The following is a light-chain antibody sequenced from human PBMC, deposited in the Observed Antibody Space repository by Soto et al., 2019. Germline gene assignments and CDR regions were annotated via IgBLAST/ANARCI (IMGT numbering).Light chain of an antibody. CDR3: QHVDAYWSP. CDR1: QDINSF. V-gene: IGKV1-9*01. J-gene: IGKJ4*01. Sequence: IQLTQSPSSLSASVGDSVPITCRASQDINSFLAWYQQKPGKAPNLLIYAASTLQSGVPSRFSGGGYGTDFTLTITRVQPEDFDTYYCQHVDAYWSPFGGGSLLEIK. CDR2: AAS.